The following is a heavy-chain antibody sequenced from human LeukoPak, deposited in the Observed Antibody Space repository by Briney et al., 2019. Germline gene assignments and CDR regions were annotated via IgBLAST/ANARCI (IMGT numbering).Heavy chain of an antibody. CDR1: GGTFSSYA. Sequence: GASVKVSCKASGGTFSSYAISWVRQAPGQGLEWMGGIIPIFGTANYAQKFQGRVTITADESTSTAYMELSSLRSEDTAVYYCARDGVSRLGSGVSLDIWGQGTMVTVSS. CDR3: ARDGVSRLGSGVSLDI. V-gene: IGHV1-69*13. D-gene: IGHD3-10*01. CDR2: IIPIFGTA. J-gene: IGHJ3*02.